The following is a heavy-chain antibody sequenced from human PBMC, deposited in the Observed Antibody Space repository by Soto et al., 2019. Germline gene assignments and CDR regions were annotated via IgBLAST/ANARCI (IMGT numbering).Heavy chain of an antibody. Sequence: GGSLRLSCAASGFTFSSYSMNWVRQAPGKGLEWVAVISYDGSNKYYADSVKGRFTISRDNSKNTLYLQMNSLRAEDTAVYYCAKPVISLGSYYYYGMDVWGQGTTVTVSS. D-gene: IGHD3-10*01. CDR1: GFTFSSYS. CDR3: AKPVISLGSYYYYGMDV. J-gene: IGHJ6*02. V-gene: IGHV3-30*18. CDR2: ISYDGSNK.